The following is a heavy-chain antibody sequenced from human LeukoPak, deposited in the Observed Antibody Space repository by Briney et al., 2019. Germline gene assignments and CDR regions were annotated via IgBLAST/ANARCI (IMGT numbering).Heavy chain of an antibody. V-gene: IGHV1-46*01. Sequence: ASVKVSCKASGYTFTSYYMHWVRQAPGQGLEWMGIIDPSGGSTSYAQKFQGRVTMTRDTSTSTVYMELSSLRSEDTAVYYCARDLGYCTNGVCPADYWGQGTLVTVSS. CDR2: IDPSGGST. J-gene: IGHJ4*02. CDR3: ARDLGYCTNGVCPADY. CDR1: GYTFTSYY. D-gene: IGHD2-8*01.